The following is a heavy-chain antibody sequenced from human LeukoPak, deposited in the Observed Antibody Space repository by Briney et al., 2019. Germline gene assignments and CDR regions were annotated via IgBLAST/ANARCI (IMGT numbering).Heavy chain of an antibody. CDR1: GGTFSSYA. J-gene: IGHJ4*02. V-gene: IGHV1-18*01. Sequence: ASVKVSCKASGGTFSSYAISWVRQAPGQGLEWMGWISVYNGNTYYPQKFQGRVTVTTDTSTSTAFMELRTLSSGDTAVYYCARDLAFGVTTAPSGYWGQGTLVTVSS. D-gene: IGHD4-17*01. CDR2: ISVYNGNT. CDR3: ARDLAFGVTTAPSGY.